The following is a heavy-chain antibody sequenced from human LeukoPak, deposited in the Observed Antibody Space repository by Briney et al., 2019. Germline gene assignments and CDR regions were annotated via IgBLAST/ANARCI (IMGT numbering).Heavy chain of an antibody. D-gene: IGHD3-10*01. Sequence: SEALSLTCAVYGGSFSGYYWSWIRQPPGKGLEWIGYIYYSGSTNYNPSLKSRVTISVDTSKNQFSLKLSSVTAADTAVYYCAMLVRGVLGYFDYWGQGTLVTVSS. CDR2: IYYSGST. CDR1: GGSFSGYY. J-gene: IGHJ4*02. CDR3: AMLVRGVLGYFDY. V-gene: IGHV4-59*01.